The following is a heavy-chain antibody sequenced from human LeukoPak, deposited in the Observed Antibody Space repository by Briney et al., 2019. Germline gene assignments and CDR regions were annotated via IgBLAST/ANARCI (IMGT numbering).Heavy chain of an antibody. D-gene: IGHD2-15*01. Sequence: ASVKVSCKASGYTFTGYYMRWVRQAPGQGLEWMGWINPNSGGTNYAQKFQGRVTMTRDTSISTAYMELSRLRSDDTAVYYCARDFCSGGSCYDDYWGQGTLVTVSS. CDR2: INPNSGGT. CDR1: GYTFTGYY. J-gene: IGHJ4*02. CDR3: ARDFCSGGSCYDDY. V-gene: IGHV1-2*02.